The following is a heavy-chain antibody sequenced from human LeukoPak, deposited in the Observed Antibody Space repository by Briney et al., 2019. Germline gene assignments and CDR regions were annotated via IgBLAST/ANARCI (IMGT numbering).Heavy chain of an antibody. CDR1: GGSISSYY. V-gene: IGHV4-59*01. CDR3: ARGMPYYDFWSGYYTVVWFDP. J-gene: IGHJ5*02. Sequence: SETLSLTCTVSGGSISSYYWSWIRQPPGKGLEWIGYIYYSGSTNYNPSLKSRVTIPVDTSKNQFSLKLSSVTAADTAVYYCARGMPYYDFWSGYYTVVWFDPWGQGTLVTVSS. D-gene: IGHD3-3*01. CDR2: IYYSGST.